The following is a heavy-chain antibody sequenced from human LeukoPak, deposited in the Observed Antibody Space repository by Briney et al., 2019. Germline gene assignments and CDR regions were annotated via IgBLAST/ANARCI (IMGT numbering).Heavy chain of an antibody. CDR2: INHSGST. D-gene: IGHD5-24*01. Sequence: PSETLSLTCAVYGGSFSGYYWSWIRQPPGKGLEWIGEINHSGSTNYNPSLKSRVTISADTSKNQFSLKLSSVTAADTAVYYCARISLEMATILDYWGQGTLVTVSS. CDR3: ARISLEMATILDY. J-gene: IGHJ4*02. CDR1: GGSFSGYY. V-gene: IGHV4-34*01.